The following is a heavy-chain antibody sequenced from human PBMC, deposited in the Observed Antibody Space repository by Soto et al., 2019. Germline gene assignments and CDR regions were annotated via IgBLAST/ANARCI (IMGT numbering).Heavy chain of an antibody. V-gene: IGHV1-18*01. CDR2: ISAYNGNT. D-gene: IGHD6-19*01. Sequence: QVQLVQSGAEVKKPGASVKVSCRASGYTFTSYVISWVRQAPAQGLEWMGWISAYNGNTNFAQKLQGRVTMTPDSATTTAYMELRSRRSDDTAVYYCARVVATVAGPYGMDVWGQGTTVTVSS. CDR3: ARVVATVAGPYGMDV. CDR1: GYTFTSYV. J-gene: IGHJ6*02.